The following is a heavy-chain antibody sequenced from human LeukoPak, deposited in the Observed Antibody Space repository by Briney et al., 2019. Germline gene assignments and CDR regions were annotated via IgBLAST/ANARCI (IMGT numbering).Heavy chain of an antibody. CDR3: ARDDKNGRWSWFAP. J-gene: IGHJ5*02. V-gene: IGHV1-18*01. CDR2: ISAYNGNT. D-gene: IGHD2-15*01. Sequence: GASVKVSCKASGYTFTNYGISRVRQAPGQGPEWMGWISAYNGNTNYAQSVQGRVIMTTDTSTSTAYLEVRRLTFDDTAVYYCARDDKNGRWSWFAPWGQGTPVTVSS. CDR1: GYTFTNYG.